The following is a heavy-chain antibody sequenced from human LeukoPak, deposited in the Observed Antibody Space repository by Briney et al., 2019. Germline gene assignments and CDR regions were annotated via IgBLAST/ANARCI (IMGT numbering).Heavy chain of an antibody. CDR1: GFTFSNYA. CDR3: ERDPRWLQCFDY. D-gene: IGHD5-24*01. J-gene: IGHJ4*02. Sequence: GRSLRLSGAASGFTFSNYAVHWVPQAPGKGWEGGAIISFDGSNKEYADSVKGRFPVSRDNSKNTLYCQRNSLRVDDTAVYYCERDPRWLQCFDYWGQGTLVTVSS. CDR2: ISFDGSNK. V-gene: IGHV3-30*14.